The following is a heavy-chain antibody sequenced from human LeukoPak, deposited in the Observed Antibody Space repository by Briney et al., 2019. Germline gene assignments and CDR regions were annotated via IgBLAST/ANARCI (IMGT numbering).Heavy chain of an antibody. CDR2: IYFSGNT. Sequence: SETLSLTCTVSGGSISGYYWSWIRQPPGKGLEWIGYIYFSGNTNYNPSLKSRVTISVDTSKNQFSLKLSSVTAADTAVYYCAQYYYYMDVWGKGTTVTVSS. V-gene: IGHV4-59*12. CDR3: AQYYYYMDV. CDR1: GGSISGYY. J-gene: IGHJ6*03.